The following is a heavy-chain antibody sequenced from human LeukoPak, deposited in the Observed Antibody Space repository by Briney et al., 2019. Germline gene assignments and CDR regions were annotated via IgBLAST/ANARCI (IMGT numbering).Heavy chain of an antibody. V-gene: IGHV4-30-4*01. Sequence: TLSLTCTVSGGSISSGDYYWSWIRQPPGKGLEWIGYIYYSGSTYYNPSLKSRVTISVDTSKNQFSLKLSSVTAADTAVYYCALIPRGIAVPGTDLWGQGTLVTVSS. J-gene: IGHJ5*02. CDR2: IYYSGST. CDR1: GGSISSGDYY. CDR3: ALIPRGIAVPGTDL. D-gene: IGHD6-19*01.